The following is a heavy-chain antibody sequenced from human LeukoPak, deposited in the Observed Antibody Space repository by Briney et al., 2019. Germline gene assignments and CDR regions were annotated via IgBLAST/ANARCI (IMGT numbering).Heavy chain of an antibody. J-gene: IGHJ4*02. Sequence: GGSLRLSCAASGFTFSSYGMSWVRQAPGKGLEWVSAISGSGGRIYYGASVKGRFTISRDNSKNTLNLQMNSLRAEDTAVYYCATSKYSGSYWGQGTLVTVSS. V-gene: IGHV3-23*01. CDR3: ATSKYSGSY. CDR2: ISGSGGRI. D-gene: IGHD1-26*01. CDR1: GFTFSSYG.